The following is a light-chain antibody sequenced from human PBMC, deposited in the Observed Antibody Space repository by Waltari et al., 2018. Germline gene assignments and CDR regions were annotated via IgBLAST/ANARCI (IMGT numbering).Light chain of an antibody. J-gene: IGKJ1*01. CDR1: QNIGTY. V-gene: IGKV3-20*01. CDR3: QNHERLPAT. Sequence: LTQSPGTLSLSPGERATLPCRASQNIGTYLVWYQQKPGQPPRLLRYAASRRATGVPDRFRGSGSGTGLSLTISRLGPEDFAVYYCQNHERLPATFGQGTRVEIK. CDR2: AAS.